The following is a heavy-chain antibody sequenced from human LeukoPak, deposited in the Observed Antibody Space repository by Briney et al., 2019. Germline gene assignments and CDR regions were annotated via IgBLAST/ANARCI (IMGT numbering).Heavy chain of an antibody. D-gene: IGHD5-24*01. J-gene: IGHJ4*02. CDR2: IRYDGSNK. CDR3: AKERGRWLQSEADY. CDR1: GFTFSSYG. Sequence: GGSLRLSCAASGFTFSSYGMHWVRQAPGKGLEWVAFIRYDGSNKYYADSVKGRFTISRDNSKNTLYLQMNSLRAEDTAVYYCAKERGRWLQSEADYWGQGTLVTVSS. V-gene: IGHV3-30*02.